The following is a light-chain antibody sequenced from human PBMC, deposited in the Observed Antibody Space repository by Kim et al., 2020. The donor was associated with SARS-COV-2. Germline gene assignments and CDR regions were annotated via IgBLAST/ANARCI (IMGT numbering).Light chain of an antibody. CDR3: NSYTSSSTRWV. J-gene: IGLJ3*02. CDR1: SSDVGAYNY. CDR2: DVS. Sequence: QSITISCTGTSSDVGAYNYVSWYQQRPGKAPKLMIYDVSNRPSGVSNRFSGSKSGNTASLTISGLQAEDEAEYYCNSYTSSSTRWVFGGGTKLTVL. V-gene: IGLV2-14*03.